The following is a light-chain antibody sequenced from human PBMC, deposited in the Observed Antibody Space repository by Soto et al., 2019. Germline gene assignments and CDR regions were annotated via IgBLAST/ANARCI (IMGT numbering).Light chain of an antibody. Sequence: QSVLTQPPSVSAAPGQRVTISCSGSSSNIGQSYVSWYQQLPGTAPKLLIYDNNKRPSGIPDRFSGSKSGTSATLGITGLQTEDEADYDCGTWDISLSHVVFGGGTQLTVL. CDR1: SSNIGQSY. CDR3: GTWDISLSHVV. J-gene: IGLJ7*01. CDR2: DNN. V-gene: IGLV1-51*01.